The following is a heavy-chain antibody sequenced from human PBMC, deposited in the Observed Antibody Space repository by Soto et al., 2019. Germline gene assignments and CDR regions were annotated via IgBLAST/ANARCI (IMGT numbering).Heavy chain of an antibody. D-gene: IGHD6-19*01. V-gene: IGHV3-23*01. Sequence: GGSLRLSCAASGFTFSSYAMSWVRQAPGKGLEWVSAISGSGGSTYYADSVKGRFTISRDNSKNTLYLQMNSMRAEDTAVYYCAKGRAAVAGLELDYWGQGTLVTVSS. CDR1: GFTFSSYA. CDR3: AKGRAAVAGLELDY. J-gene: IGHJ4*02. CDR2: ISGSGGST.